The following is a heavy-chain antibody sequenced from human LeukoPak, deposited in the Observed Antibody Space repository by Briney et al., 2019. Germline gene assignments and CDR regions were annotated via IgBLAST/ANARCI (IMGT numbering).Heavy chain of an antibody. CDR3: AKDSVLRFLEWSTYNWFDP. D-gene: IGHD3-3*01. V-gene: IGHV3-23*01. Sequence: PGGSLRLSCAASGFTFTNYGMSWVRQAPGKGLEWVSAISGSGGSTYYADSVKGRFTISRDNSKNTLYLQMNSLGAEDTAVYYCAKDSVLRFLEWSTYNWFDPWGQGTLVTVSS. CDR2: ISGSGGST. CDR1: GFTFTNYG. J-gene: IGHJ5*02.